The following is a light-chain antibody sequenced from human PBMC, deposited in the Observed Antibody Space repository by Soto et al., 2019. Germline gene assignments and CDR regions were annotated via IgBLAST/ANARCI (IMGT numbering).Light chain of an antibody. V-gene: IGLV1-47*01. J-gene: IGLJ3*02. Sequence: QSVLTQPPSASGTPGQSVTISCSGSSSNIGSQYVYWFQQLPGTAPTLLIYRNDQRPSGVPDRFSGSKSGTSASLAITGLQSEDEADYYCAACDGSLSGWVFAGGTKLTVL. CDR1: SSNIGSQY. CDR3: AACDGSLSGWV. CDR2: RND.